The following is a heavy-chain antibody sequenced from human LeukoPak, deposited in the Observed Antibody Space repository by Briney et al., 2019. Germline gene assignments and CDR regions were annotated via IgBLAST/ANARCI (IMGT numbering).Heavy chain of an antibody. CDR2: INPSSGGT. CDR3: AREGIAEPDTNWFDP. V-gene: IGHV1-2*02. CDR1: GYSFTAYY. D-gene: IGHD6-13*01. J-gene: IGHJ5*02. Sequence: ASVKVSCKPSGYSFTAYYLHWVRQAPGQGLEWMGWINPSSGGTHYAQRFQDRVTMTRDTSTNTAYMELSSLTSDDTAMYYCAREGIAEPDTNWFDPWGQGTLVTVSS.